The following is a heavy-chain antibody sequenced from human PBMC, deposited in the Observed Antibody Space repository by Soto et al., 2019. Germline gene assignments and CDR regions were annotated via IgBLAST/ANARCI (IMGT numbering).Heavy chain of an antibody. V-gene: IGHV1-69*01. Sequence: QVQLVQSGAEVKKPGSSVKVSCKASGDTFTSYPFSWVRQAPGQGLEWMGGIIPLFGTPNNAQKFQGRLTITADQSTSTVYMELSGLKSEDTAVYYCARNGVAGMDYWGQGTLVTVSS. CDR1: GDTFTSYP. CDR2: IIPLFGTP. J-gene: IGHJ4*02. CDR3: ARNGVAGMDY. D-gene: IGHD3-3*01.